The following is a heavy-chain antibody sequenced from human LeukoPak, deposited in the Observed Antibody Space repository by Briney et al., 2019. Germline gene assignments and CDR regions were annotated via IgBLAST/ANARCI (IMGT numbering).Heavy chain of an antibody. V-gene: IGHV4-59*08. D-gene: IGHD2-15*01. CDR2: IYYSGST. Sequence: SEALSLTCTVSGGSISSYYWSWIRQPPGKGLEWIGYIYYSGSTNYNPSLKSRVTISVDTSKNQFSLKLSSVTAADTAVYYCARRLYRYYGMDVWGQGTTVTVSS. J-gene: IGHJ6*02. CDR1: GGSISSYY. CDR3: ARRLYRYYGMDV.